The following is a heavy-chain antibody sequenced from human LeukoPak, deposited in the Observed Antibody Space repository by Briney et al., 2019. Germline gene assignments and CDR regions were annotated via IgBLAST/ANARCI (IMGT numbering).Heavy chain of an antibody. J-gene: IGHJ3*02. CDR2: IYPGDSDT. V-gene: IGHV5-51*01. Sequence: PGESLKISCKGSGYSFTSYWIVWVRQMPGKGLEWMRIIYPGDSDTRYSPSFQGQVTISADKSISTAYLQWSSLKASDTAMYYCARRLTMKVPDAFDIWGQGTMVTVSS. CDR1: GYSFTSYW. CDR3: ARRLTMKVPDAFDI. D-gene: IGHD3-22*01.